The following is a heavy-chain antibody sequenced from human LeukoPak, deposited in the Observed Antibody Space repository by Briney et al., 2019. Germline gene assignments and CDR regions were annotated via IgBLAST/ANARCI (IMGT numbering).Heavy chain of an antibody. J-gene: IGHJ4*02. CDR3: ARSSYDFLTGSPLLNSFDY. Sequence: GASVKVSCKASGYTFTSYYMHWVRQAPGQGLEWMGIINPSGGSTSYAQKFQGRVTITRDTSASAAYMELNSLRSEDTAVYYCARSSYDFLTGSPLLNSFDYWGQGTLVTVSS. CDR2: INPSGGST. CDR1: GYTFTSYY. D-gene: IGHD3-9*01. V-gene: IGHV1-46*01.